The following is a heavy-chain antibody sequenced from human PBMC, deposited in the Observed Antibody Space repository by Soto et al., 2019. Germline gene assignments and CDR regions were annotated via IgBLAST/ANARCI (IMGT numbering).Heavy chain of an antibody. CDR2: IYWDDDK. Sequence: QITLKESGPTLVKPTQTLTLTCTFSGFSLASTGVGVGWIRQPPGKALEWLALIYWDDDKRYSPSLKSRLTITKDTSKNQVVLTMTNMDPVDTATYYCTHRHSTSSWPSFVFDYWGQGTLVTVSS. CDR3: THRHSTSSWPSFVFDY. D-gene: IGHD6-13*01. CDR1: GFSLASTGVG. J-gene: IGHJ4*02. V-gene: IGHV2-5*02.